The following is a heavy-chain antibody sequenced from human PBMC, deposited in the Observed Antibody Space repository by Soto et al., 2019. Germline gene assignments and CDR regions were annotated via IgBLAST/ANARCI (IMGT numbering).Heavy chain of an antibody. V-gene: IGHV4-59*01. CDR2: IYYSGST. J-gene: IGHJ3*02. Sequence: SETLSLTCTVSGGSISSYYWSWIRQPPGKGLEWIGYIYYSGSTNYNPSLKSRVTISVDTSKNQFSLKLSSVTAADTAVYYCARGMDDYVWGTKPSRPRVAGNGAFDIWGQGTMVTVSS. CDR3: ARGMDDYVWGTKPSRPRVAGNGAFDI. D-gene: IGHD3-16*01. CDR1: GGSISSYY.